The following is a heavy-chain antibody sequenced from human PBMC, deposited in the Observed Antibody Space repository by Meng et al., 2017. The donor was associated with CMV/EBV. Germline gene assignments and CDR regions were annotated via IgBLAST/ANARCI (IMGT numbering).Heavy chain of an antibody. J-gene: IGHJ4*02. CDR3: ARVRGCSSPRCYVDLDY. V-gene: IGHV3-48*03. CDR2: ISSSGSTI. CDR1: GFTFSDYD. D-gene: IGHD4/OR15-4a*01. Sequence: GGSLRLSCAASGFTFSDYDMNWVRQAPGKGLEWISYISSSGSTIYYADSVKGRFTISRDNAKNSLYLQMSRLRGEDTAVYHCARVRGCSSPRCYVDLDYWGQGTLVTVSS.